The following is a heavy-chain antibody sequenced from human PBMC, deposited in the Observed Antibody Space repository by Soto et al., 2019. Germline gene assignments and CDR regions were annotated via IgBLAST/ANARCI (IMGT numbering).Heavy chain of an antibody. CDR2: ISSSSSYL. CDR3: ARDREGVGAGLF. V-gene: IGHV3-21*01. Sequence: EVQLVESGGGLVKPGGSLRLSCAATGFTFSSYSMNWVRQAPGKGLVWVSSISSSSSYLSYADSVKGRFTISRDNAKNSLYLQMNSLRAEDTAVYYCARDREGVGAGLFWCQGTIVTVSS. CDR1: GFTFSSYS. J-gene: IGHJ3*01. D-gene: IGHD1-26*01.